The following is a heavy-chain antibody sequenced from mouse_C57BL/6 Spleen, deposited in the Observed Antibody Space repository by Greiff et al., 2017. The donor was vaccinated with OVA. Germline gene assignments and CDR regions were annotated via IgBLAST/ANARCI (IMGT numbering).Heavy chain of an antibody. V-gene: IGHV1-15*01. CDR3: TRWYDYDGTYAMDY. D-gene: IGHD2-4*01. Sequence: QVQLQQSGAELVRPGASVTLSCKASGYTFTDYEMHWVKQTPVHGLEWIGAIDPETGGTAYNQKFKGKAILTADKSSSTAYMELRSLTSEDSAVYYCTRWYDYDGTYAMDYWGQGTSVTVSS. J-gene: IGHJ4*01. CDR1: GYTFTDYE. CDR2: IDPETGGT.